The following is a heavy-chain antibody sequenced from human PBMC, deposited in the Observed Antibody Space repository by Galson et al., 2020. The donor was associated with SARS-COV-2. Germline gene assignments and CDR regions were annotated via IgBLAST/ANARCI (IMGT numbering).Heavy chain of an antibody. D-gene: IGHD1-26*01. V-gene: IGHV1-8*01. CDR1: GYTFTIYE. CDR2: MNPRSGDT. Sequence: ASVKVSCKASGYTFTIYEITWVRQATGQGLEWMGWMNPRSGDTAYAQKFQGRVTMTRDISTRTAYMELRSLRSEDTAVYYCARGEWELPEFDFWGQGTLVTVSS. J-gene: IGHJ4*02. CDR3: ARGEWELPEFDF.